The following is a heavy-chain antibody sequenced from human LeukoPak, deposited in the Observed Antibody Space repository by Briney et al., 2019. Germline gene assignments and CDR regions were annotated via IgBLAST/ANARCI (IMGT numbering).Heavy chain of an antibody. CDR1: GGSISNYY. CDR2: VYYTGST. D-gene: IGHD3-22*01. CDR3: ARGEFDSSGHYSY. V-gene: IGHV4-59*01. Sequence: SETLSLTCPVSGGSISNYYYWTWIRQPPGKGLEWIGYVYYTGSTNFNPSLKSRVTMSLDTSRNQFSLKLTSLTAADTAVYYCARGEFDSSGHYSYWGQGAQVTVSS. J-gene: IGHJ4*02.